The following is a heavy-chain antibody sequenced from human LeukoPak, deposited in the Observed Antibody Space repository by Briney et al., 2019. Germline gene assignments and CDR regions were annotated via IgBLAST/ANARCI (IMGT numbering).Heavy chain of an antibody. CDR2: INSSSTYL. V-gene: IGHV3-21*01. D-gene: IGHD6-13*01. CDR3: AGGHSSSWYYFGY. J-gene: IGHJ4*02. Sequence: GTLRCYSSASGFTCNSYSMKRLPHAQGNELKGCTTINSSSTYLAYADSVKGPITMSRDNATDSLYLQMNSLRAEDTAVYYCAGGHSSSWYYFGYWGKGNLVTVSS. CDR1: GFTCNSYS.